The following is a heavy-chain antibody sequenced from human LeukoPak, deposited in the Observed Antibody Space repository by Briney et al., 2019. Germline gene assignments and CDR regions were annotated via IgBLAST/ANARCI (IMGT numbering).Heavy chain of an antibody. CDR3: ARSKRDYYDSSELMIYYFDY. J-gene: IGHJ4*02. Sequence: PSETLSLTCTVSGASISSSSYYWGWIRQPPGKGLEWIGSIYYSGSTYYNPSLKSRVTISVDTSKNQFSLKLSSVTAADTAVYYCARSKRDYYDSSELMIYYFDYWGQGTLVTVSS. CDR1: GASISSSSYY. V-gene: IGHV4-39*07. D-gene: IGHD3-22*01. CDR2: IYYSGST.